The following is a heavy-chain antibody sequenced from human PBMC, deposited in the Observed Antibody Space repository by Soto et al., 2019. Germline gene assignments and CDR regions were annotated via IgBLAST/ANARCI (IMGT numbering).Heavy chain of an antibody. CDR1: GFTVSSNY. J-gene: IGHJ4*02. D-gene: IGHD3-22*01. CDR2: IYSGGST. Sequence: GGSLRLSCAASGFTVSSNYMSWVRQAPEKGLEWVSVIYSGGSTYYADSAKGRFTISRDNSKNTLYLQMNSLRAEDTAVYYCARDPLGGGYDSSGPHLGYWGQGTLVTVSS. CDR3: ARDPLGGGYDSSGPHLGY. V-gene: IGHV3-53*01.